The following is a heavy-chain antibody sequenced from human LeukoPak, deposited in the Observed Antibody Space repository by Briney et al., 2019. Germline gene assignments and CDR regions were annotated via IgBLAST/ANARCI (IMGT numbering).Heavy chain of an antibody. V-gene: IGHV3-48*02. J-gene: IGHJ5*02. CDR2: IDSSSTII. CDR3: ARDQSSVMAGHGNWFDP. Sequence: GGSLRLSCAASGFNFSPYSMNWARQAPGRGLQWVSFIDSSSTIIFYADSVKGRFTIYRDTAKNSLYLQMNGLRDEDTAVYFCARDQSSVMAGHGNWFDPRGQGTVVTVSS. D-gene: IGHD6-19*01. CDR1: GFNFSPYS.